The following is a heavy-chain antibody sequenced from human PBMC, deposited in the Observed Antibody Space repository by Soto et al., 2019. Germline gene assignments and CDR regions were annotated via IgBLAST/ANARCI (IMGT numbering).Heavy chain of an antibody. V-gene: IGHV5-51*01. J-gene: IGHJ3*02. D-gene: IGHD4-17*01. CDR2: IYPGDSDT. CDR3: ARGGYGGNSKDSFYI. CDR1: GCRFTSRW. Sequence: GESLKISCEASGCRFTSRWIGWVRQMPGKGLEWMGIIYPGDSDTRYSPSFQGQVTISADKSISTAHLQWSSLKASDTAMYYCARGGYGGNSKDSFYIWGPGTMVTVSS.